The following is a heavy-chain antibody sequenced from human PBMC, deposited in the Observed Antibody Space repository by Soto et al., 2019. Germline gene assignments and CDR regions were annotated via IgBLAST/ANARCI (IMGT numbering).Heavy chain of an antibody. CDR3: ARVEAVAGLYNYHRLDV. V-gene: IGHV1-69*12. D-gene: IGHD6-19*01. J-gene: IGHJ6*02. Sequence: QVPLVQSGAEVKKPGSSVKVSCKVSGGTFSNYAIDWVRLAPGHGLEWMGGIVPIFGTTYYTQKFQGRATIIADDSTTTAYLEMSSLRSEDTAIYYCARVEAVAGLYNYHRLDVWGQGTAVTVSS. CDR2: IVPIFGTT. CDR1: GGTFSNYA.